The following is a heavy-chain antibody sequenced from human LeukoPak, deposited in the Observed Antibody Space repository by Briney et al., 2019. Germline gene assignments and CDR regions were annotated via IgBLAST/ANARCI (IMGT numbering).Heavy chain of an antibody. D-gene: IGHD5-24*01. CDR3: ARRTPQMTTNEYALDI. J-gene: IGHJ3*02. CDR2: IDHRGST. CDR1: GGSFSDHY. V-gene: IGHV4-34*01. Sequence: PSETLSLTCALYGGSFSDHYWSWIRQPPGKGLEWIGEIDHRGSTHYNAALMSRVTMSIDPSNNHFSLKLRSVTAADTAVYYCARRTPQMTTNEYALDIWGQGTMVTVSS.